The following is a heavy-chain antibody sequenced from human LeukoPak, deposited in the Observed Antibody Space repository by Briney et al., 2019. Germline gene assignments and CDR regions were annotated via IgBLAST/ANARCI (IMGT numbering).Heavy chain of an antibody. Sequence: GASVKVSCKASGYTFTSYGISWVRQAPGQGLEWMGWISAYNGNTNYAQKLQGRVTMTTDTSTSTAYMELRSLRSDDTAVYYCARDATSYSSGWLGAFDIWGQGTMVTVSS. CDR2: ISAYNGNT. D-gene: IGHD6-19*01. J-gene: IGHJ3*02. V-gene: IGHV1-18*01. CDR1: GYTFTSYG. CDR3: ARDATSYSSGWLGAFDI.